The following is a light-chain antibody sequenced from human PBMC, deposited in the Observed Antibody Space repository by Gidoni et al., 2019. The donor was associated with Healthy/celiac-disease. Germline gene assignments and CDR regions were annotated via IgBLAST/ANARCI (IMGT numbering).Light chain of an antibody. CDR1: QSVSSY. CDR3: QQRSNWPTT. J-gene: IGKJ5*01. V-gene: IGKV3-11*01. CDR2: DAS. Sequence: EIVLTGTTANLSCSPGDRATLSCRASQSVSSYLAWYQQKPGQAPRLLIYDASNRATGIPARLSSCGADTDFDLCFSSLEPEDFAVYYCQQRSNWPTTFGQGTRVEIK.